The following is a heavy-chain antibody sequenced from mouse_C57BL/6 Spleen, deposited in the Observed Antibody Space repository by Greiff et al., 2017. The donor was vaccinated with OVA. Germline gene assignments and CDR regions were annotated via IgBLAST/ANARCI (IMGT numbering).Heavy chain of an antibody. D-gene: IGHD2-1*01. J-gene: IGHJ4*01. CDR1: GYTFTDYE. CDR3: TRGGIYYGNLYYAMDY. CDR2: IDPETGGT. Sequence: VQVVESGAELVRPGASVTLSCKASGYTFTDYEMHWVKQTPVHGLEWIGAIDPETGGTAYNQKFKGKAILTADKSSSTAYMELRSLTSEDSAVYYCTRGGIYYGNLYYAMDYWGQGTSVTVSS. V-gene: IGHV1-15*01.